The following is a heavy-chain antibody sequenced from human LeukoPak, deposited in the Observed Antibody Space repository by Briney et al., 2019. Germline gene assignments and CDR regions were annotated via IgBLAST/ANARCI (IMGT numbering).Heavy chain of an antibody. V-gene: IGHV3-30-3*01. CDR3: AREGNSGYYPY. J-gene: IGHJ4*02. CDR1: GLTFSSYP. D-gene: IGHD3-22*01. CDR2: ISYDGSEK. Sequence: PGRSLRLSCAASGLTFSSYPMHWVRQAPGEGLEWVAVISYDGSEKHYADPVKGRFTISRDNSKNTLYLQMSSLRAEDTAMYYCAREGNSGYYPYWGQGILVTVSS.